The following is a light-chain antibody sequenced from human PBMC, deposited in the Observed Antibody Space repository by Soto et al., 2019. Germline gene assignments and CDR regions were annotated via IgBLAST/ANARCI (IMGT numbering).Light chain of an antibody. J-gene: IGKJ5*01. Sequence: VLTQSPATLSVSPGERATLSCRASQSVSSTLAWYQQKPGQAPRLLIYGASSRATGIPDRFSGSGSGTDFTLTISRLEPEDFAVFYCQQYANSPTFGQGTRLEIK. CDR2: GAS. V-gene: IGKV3-20*01. CDR1: QSVSST. CDR3: QQYANSPT.